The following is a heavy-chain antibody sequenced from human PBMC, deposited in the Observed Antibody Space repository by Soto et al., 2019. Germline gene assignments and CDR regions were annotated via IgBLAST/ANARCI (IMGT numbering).Heavy chain of an antibody. V-gene: IGHV3-15*01. CDR3: ATDPFSGSYYGFYI. CDR1: GFTFSNAW. D-gene: IGHD1-26*01. CDR2: IKIKSDGGTT. J-gene: IGHJ3*02. Sequence: GGSLRLSCGASGFTFSNAWINWVRQAPGKGLEWVGRIKIKSDGGTTDYAAPVQGRFIVSRDDSKNTLYLQMQSLRTEDTAVYYCATDPFSGSYYGFYIWGQGTMVTVSS.